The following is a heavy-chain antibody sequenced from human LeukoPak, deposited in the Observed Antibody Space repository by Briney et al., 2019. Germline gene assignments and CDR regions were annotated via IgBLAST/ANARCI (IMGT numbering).Heavy chain of an antibody. CDR1: GLTLSDHI. V-gene: IGHV3-72*01. J-gene: IGHJ3*02. Sequence: GGSLRLSCTGSGLTLSDHIIDWVRQAPGKGLEWVGRSRRKSQSYTTEYAASVKDRFTISRDDSKNSLHLQMNSLKTEDTAVYFCTSDGGDSGNTAFDIWGQGTMVTVSS. CDR3: TSDGGDSGNTAFDI. CDR2: SRRKSQSYTT. D-gene: IGHD3-16*01.